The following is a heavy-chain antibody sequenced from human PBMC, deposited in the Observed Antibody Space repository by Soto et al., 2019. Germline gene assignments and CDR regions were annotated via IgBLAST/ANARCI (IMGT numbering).Heavy chain of an antibody. J-gene: IGHJ4*02. V-gene: IGHV4-31*03. CDR3: ATASGAYSYDRAY. Sequence: PSETLSRTCTVSGDSINSGDYFWTWIRQNPGKGLEWIGYIYYSGATYYNPSLRSRVAISLDKSKNEFSLKLRSVTAADTAVYYCATASGAYSYDRAYWGQGTLVTVAS. CDR1: GDSINSGDYF. D-gene: IGHD3-22*01. CDR2: IYYSGAT.